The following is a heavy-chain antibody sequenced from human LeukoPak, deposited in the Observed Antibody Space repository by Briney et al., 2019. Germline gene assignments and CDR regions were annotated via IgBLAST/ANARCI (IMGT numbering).Heavy chain of an antibody. J-gene: IGHJ4*02. D-gene: IGHD3-22*01. Sequence: GGSLRLSCAASGITFSRYAMYWVRQAPGKGLEWVAVISYDGSNKYYADSVKGRFTISRDNSKNTLYLQMNSLRAEDTAVYYCARDIDYYDSSGYYYKLDYWGQGTLVTVSS. V-gene: IGHV3-30-3*01. CDR3: ARDIDYYDSSGYYYKLDY. CDR1: GITFSRYA. CDR2: ISYDGSNK.